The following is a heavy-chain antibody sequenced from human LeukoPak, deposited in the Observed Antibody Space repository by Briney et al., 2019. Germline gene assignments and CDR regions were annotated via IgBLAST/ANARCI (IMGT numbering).Heavy chain of an antibody. CDR3: ASTEGELGFDY. Sequence: SETLSLTCTVSGGSISSYYWSWIRQPPGKGLEWIGYIYYSGSTNCNPSLKSRVTISVDTSKNQFSLKLSSVTAADTAVYYCASTEGELGFDYWGQGTLVTVSS. V-gene: IGHV4-59*01. J-gene: IGHJ4*02. D-gene: IGHD1-26*01. CDR2: IYYSGST. CDR1: GGSISSYY.